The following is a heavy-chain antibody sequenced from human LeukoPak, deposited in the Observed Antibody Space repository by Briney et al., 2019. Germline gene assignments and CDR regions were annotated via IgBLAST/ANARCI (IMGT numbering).Heavy chain of an antibody. CDR3: ARLSGSTGTSSRVLHY. D-gene: IGHD1-1*01. V-gene: IGHV3-23*01. CDR1: GITFSTYA. J-gene: IGHJ4*02. CDR2: ISDTGGDT. Sequence: GGSLRLSCAASGITFSTYAMTWLRQAPGKGPEWVSVISDTGGDTDYADSVRGRFTISRDNSRNTVFLQMNSLRVGDTAVYYCARLSGSTGTSSRVLHYWGQGTLVTVSA.